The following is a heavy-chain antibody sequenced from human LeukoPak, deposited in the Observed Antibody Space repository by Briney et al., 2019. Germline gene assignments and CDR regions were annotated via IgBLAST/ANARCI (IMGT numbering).Heavy chain of an antibody. CDR3: ARAIYYYMDV. V-gene: IGHV4-34*01. CDR1: GGSFSGYY. Sequence: SETLSLTCAVYGGSFSGYYWSWIRQPPGKGLEWIGEINHSGSTNYNPSLKSRVTISVDTSKNQFSLKLSSVTAADTAVYYCARAIYYYMDVWGKGTTVTISS. CDR2: INHSGST. J-gene: IGHJ6*03.